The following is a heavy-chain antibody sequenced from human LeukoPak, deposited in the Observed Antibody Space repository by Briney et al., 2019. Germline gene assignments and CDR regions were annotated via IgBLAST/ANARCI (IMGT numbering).Heavy chain of an antibody. J-gene: IGHJ4*01. Sequence: PGGYLRLSCAASGFTFTSYVMSWVRQAPGKGLEWVSSIGGGGDYTYYSDSVKGRFTISRDNSEDRVYLEMKSLRAEDTAVYYCARRTASDFWGHGTLVTVSS. CDR1: GFTFTSYV. CDR2: IGGGGDYT. D-gene: IGHD2-21*02. V-gene: IGHV3-23*01. CDR3: ARRTASDF.